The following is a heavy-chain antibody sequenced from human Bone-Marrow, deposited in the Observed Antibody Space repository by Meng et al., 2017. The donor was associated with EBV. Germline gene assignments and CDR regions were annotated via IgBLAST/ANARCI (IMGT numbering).Heavy chain of an antibody. CDR2: MSYDGSCK. CDR3: ATATDGGNIDY. Sequence: RVGAGVGVGPRVRSLRLSGAAFGLTFWSTAMHWVVQAPGKGLELVAVMSYDGSCKFYAFSVQGRFTISRDNSKDTLYLQMNSLRPEDTAVYYCATATDGGNIDYWGQGTLVTVSS. J-gene: IGHJ4*02. CDR1: GLTFWSTA. D-gene: IGHD4-23*01. V-gene: IGHV3-30-3*02.